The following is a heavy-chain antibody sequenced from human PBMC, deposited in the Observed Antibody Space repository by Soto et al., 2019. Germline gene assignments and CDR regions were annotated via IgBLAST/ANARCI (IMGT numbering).Heavy chain of an antibody. J-gene: IGHJ6*02. Sequence: XSLKVSCKASAGTFSSYAISWVRQAPGQGLEWMGGIIPIFGTANYAQKFQGRVTITADKSTSTAYMELSSLRSEDTAVYYCARDHFKGYCSSTSCPTPGYYYGMDVWGQGTTVTASS. CDR2: IIPIFGTA. V-gene: IGHV1-69*06. CDR3: ARDHFKGYCSSTSCPTPGYYYGMDV. D-gene: IGHD2-2*01. CDR1: AGTFSSYA.